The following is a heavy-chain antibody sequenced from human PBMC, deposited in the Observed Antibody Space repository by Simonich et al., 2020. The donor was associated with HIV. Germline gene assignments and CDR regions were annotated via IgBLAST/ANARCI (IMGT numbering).Heavy chain of an antibody. V-gene: IGHV4-38-2*01. D-gene: IGHD6-13*01. J-gene: IGHJ1*01. CDR1: GYSISSGYY. CDR3: ARVLGIAAAIDSFQH. CDR2: IYHRGST. Sequence: QVQLQESGPGLVKPSETLSLTCAVSGYSISSGYYWGWIRQPPGKGLEWIGSIYHRGSTYHNPSLKSRVTISVATSKNQFSLKLSSVTAADTAVYYCARVLGIAAAIDSFQHWGQGTLVTVSS.